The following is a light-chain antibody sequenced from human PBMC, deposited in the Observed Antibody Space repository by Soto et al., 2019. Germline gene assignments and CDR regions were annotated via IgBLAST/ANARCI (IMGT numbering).Light chain of an antibody. Sequence: EIVLTQFPVTLSLYPGERATLSCRASQGVGSYLAWYQQKPGQAPRLLIYDASHRATDIPARFSGSGSGTDFTLTISGLEPEDFAVYYCQQRSDWPPGTFGGGTKVDIK. J-gene: IGKJ4*01. CDR2: DAS. V-gene: IGKV3-11*01. CDR1: QGVGSY. CDR3: QQRSDWPPGT.